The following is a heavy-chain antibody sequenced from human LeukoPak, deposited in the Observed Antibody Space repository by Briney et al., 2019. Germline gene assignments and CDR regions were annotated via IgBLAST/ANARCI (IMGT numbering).Heavy chain of an antibody. CDR1: GYSPTSGYY. CDR2: ISHSGTT. D-gene: IGHD3-9*01. Sequence: SQTLSLTCAVSGYSPTSGYYWGWIRQSPGKGLEWIGSISHSGTTYYNPSLKRRVTISVDTSNNLCSLKLNSVTAADTAVYYCARDRPTGYHDSWGQGTLVTVSS. V-gene: IGHV4-38-2*02. J-gene: IGHJ5*01. CDR3: ARDRPTGYHDS.